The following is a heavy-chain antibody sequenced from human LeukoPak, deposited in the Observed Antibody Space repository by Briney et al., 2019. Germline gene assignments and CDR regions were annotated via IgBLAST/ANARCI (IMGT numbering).Heavy chain of an antibody. V-gene: IGHV1-2*02. J-gene: IGHJ5*02. Sequence: GRSLRLSCAASGYTFTGYYMHWVRQAPGQGLEWMGWINPNSGGTNYAQKFQGRVTMTRDTSISTAYMELSRLRSDDTAVYYCARGSYITWIQLSTYRLKENWFDPWGQGTLVTVSS. CDR2: INPNSGGT. CDR3: ARGSYITWIQLSTYRLKENWFDP. CDR1: GYTFTGYY. D-gene: IGHD5-18*01.